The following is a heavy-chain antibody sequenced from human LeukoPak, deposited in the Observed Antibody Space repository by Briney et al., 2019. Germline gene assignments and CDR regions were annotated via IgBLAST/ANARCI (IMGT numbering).Heavy chain of an antibody. Sequence: ASVKVSCKASGYSFTIYNINWVRQAPGQGLEWMGWISGYNGNTNYAQKLQGRVTMTTDTSTSTAYMELRSLRSDDTAVYYCARGTAGGPIWGQGTMVTVSS. J-gene: IGHJ3*02. V-gene: IGHV1-18*01. D-gene: IGHD6-25*01. CDR3: ARGTAGGPI. CDR1: GYSFTIYN. CDR2: ISGYNGNT.